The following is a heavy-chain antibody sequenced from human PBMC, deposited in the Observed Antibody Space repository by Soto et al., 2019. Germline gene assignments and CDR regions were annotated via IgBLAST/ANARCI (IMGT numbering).Heavy chain of an antibody. CDR3: ARGGAARHYGMDV. D-gene: IGHD6-6*01. CDR1: GYSFTSYW. V-gene: IGHV5-10-1*01. Sequence: ESLKISRKGSGYSFTSYWISWVRQMPGKGLEWMGRIDPSDSYTNYSPSFQGHVTISADKSISTAYLQWSSLEASDTAMYYRARGGAARHYGMDVWGQGTTVTVSS. CDR2: IDPSDSYT. J-gene: IGHJ6*02.